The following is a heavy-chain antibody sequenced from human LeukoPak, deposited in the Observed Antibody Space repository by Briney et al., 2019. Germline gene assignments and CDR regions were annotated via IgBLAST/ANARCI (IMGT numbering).Heavy chain of an antibody. CDR3: ARRGYYDSSGYYYVVNAFDI. CDR1: GYSFTSYW. CDR2: IYPGDSDT. Sequence: GESLKISCKGSGYSFTSYWIGWVRQMPGKGLEWMGMIYPGDSDTRYSPSFQGQVTISADKSISTAYLQWSSLKASDTAMYYCARRGYYDSSGYYYVVNAFDIWGQGTMVTVSS. D-gene: IGHD3-22*01. J-gene: IGHJ3*02. V-gene: IGHV5-51*01.